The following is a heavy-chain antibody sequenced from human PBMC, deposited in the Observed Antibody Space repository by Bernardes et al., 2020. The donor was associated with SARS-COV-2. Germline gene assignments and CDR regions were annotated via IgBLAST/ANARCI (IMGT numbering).Heavy chain of an antibody. CDR2: IYHSGST. V-gene: IGHV4-4*02. J-gene: IGHJ4*02. Sequence: SETLSLTCAVSGGSISSNNWWSWVRQPPGKGLEWIGEIYHSGSTNYNPSLKSRVTISVDKSKNQFSLKLSSVTAADTAVYYCARDPYGGNFPFDYWGQGTLVTVSS. CDR3: ARDPYGGNFPFDY. CDR1: GGSISSNNW. D-gene: IGHD2-21*02.